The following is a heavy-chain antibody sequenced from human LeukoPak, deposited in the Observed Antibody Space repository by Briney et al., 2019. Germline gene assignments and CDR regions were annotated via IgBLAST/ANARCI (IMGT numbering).Heavy chain of an antibody. CDR1: GFIFSHYA. Sequence: GGSLRLSCAASGFIFSHYAMHWVRQAPGKGLEWVAVIGYDESNKHYADSVEGRFTISRDNTKNTLYLQMNSLRAEDTAVYYCALNWNCDYWGQGTLVTVSS. V-gene: IGHV3-30-3*01. J-gene: IGHJ4*02. CDR3: ALNWNCDY. CDR2: IGYDESNK. D-gene: IGHD1-1*01.